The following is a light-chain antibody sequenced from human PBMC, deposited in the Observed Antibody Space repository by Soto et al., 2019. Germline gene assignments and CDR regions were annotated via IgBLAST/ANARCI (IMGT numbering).Light chain of an antibody. Sequence: QSGLTLARGVSGTPGQSVTISCTGTSSDVGGHNYVSWYQQYPGKATRLLLSSVSKRPSGVPDRFSGSKSGNTASLTISGLQAEGEAVYYCRSYAGSHTYVFGTGTKVTV. J-gene: IGLJ1*01. V-gene: IGLV2-11*01. CDR2: SVS. CDR3: RSYAGSHTYV. CDR1: SSDVGGHNY.